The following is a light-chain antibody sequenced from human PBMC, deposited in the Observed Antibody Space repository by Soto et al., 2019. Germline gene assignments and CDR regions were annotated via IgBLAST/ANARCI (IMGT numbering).Light chain of an antibody. J-gene: IGKJ5*01. CDR2: DAS. CDR1: ENIKDF. V-gene: IGKV3-11*01. CDR3: QQRFDWPPIT. Sequence: VLTQSPATLSLSPGQRATLSCRASENIKDFLAWYQQKSGQPPRLLVYDASTRATGVPARFSGSGFGTDFTLTISSLEPEDFAVYFCQQRFDWPPITFGQGTRLDI.